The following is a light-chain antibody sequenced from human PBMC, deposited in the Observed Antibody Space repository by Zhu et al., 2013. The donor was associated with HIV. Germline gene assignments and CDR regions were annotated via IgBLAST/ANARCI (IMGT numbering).Light chain of an antibody. J-gene: IGKJ3*01. CDR1: QSVLNSSNNKNY. V-gene: IGKV4-1*01. Sequence: EIVMTQSPDSLAVSLGERATINCRSSQSVLNSSNNKNYLAWYQQKPGQPPKLLIYWASLRQSGVPDRFRGSGSGTDFTLTISSLQTEDVALYFCQQHYDPLLFTFGPGTRVDIK. CDR2: WAS. CDR3: QQHYDPLLFT.